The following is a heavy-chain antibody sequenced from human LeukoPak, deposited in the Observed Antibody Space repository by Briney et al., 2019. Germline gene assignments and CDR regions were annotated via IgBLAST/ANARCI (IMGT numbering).Heavy chain of an antibody. J-gene: IGHJ4*02. CDR2: IKSDRSDI. CDR3: ARDHDAVGTTIDH. D-gene: IGHD1-14*01. V-gene: IGHV3-74*01. CDR1: GFTFSSYW. Sequence: WGSPILSCAAPGFTFSSYWLHRVRPAPGEGLVLVSRIKSDRSDIWYADSVKGRFTISRDNAENLLYLQMNSLRDEDTAVYFCARDHDAVGTTIDHWGQGTLVTVSS.